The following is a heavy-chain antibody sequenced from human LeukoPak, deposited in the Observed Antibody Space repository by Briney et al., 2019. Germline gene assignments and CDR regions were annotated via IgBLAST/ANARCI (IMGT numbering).Heavy chain of an antibody. V-gene: IGHV1-2*02. CDR2: INPNSGGT. CDR1: GYTFTGYY. J-gene: IGHJ5*02. Sequence: GASVKVSCEASGYTFTGYYMYWVRQAPGQGLEWMGWINPNSGGTNYAQKFQGRVTMTRDTSISTAYMELSRLRSDDTAVYYCAKSNGKTRVNEGDWFDPWGQGTLVTVSS. D-gene: IGHD4-17*01. CDR3: AKSNGKTRVNEGDWFDP.